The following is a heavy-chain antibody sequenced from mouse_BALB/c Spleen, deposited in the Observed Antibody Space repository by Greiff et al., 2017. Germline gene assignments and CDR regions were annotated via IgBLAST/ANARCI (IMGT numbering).Heavy chain of an antibody. CDR1: GFTFSSYT. J-gene: IGHJ3*01. Sequence: EVKLVESGGGLVQPGGSLKLSCAASGFTFSSYTMSWVRQTPEKRLEWVAYISNGGGSTYYPDTVKGRFTISRDNAKNTLYLQMSSLKSEDTAMYYCASYSRWFAYWGQGTLVTVSA. V-gene: IGHV5-12-2*01. D-gene: IGHD3-1*01. CDR3: ASYSRWFAY. CDR2: ISNGGGST.